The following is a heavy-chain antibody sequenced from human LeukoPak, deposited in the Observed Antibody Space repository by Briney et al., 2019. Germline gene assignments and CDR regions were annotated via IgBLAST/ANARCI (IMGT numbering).Heavy chain of an antibody. D-gene: IGHD3-22*01. V-gene: IGHV4-31*03. CDR3: ARGGQGYYYDSNGSDFDY. J-gene: IGHJ4*02. Sequence: PSETLSLTCTVSGGSISSGGYYWSWIRQHPGKGLEWIGYIYYSGSTYYHPSLKSRVTISVDTSKNQFSLKLSTVTAADTAVYYCARGGQGYYYDSNGSDFDYWGQGTLVTVSS. CDR2: IYYSGST. CDR1: GGSISSGGYY.